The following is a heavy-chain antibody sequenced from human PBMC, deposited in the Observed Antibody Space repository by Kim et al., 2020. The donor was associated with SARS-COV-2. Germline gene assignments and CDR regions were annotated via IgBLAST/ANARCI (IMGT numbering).Heavy chain of an antibody. CDR3: ARRQFTSGWYYFDY. Sequence: GGSLRLSCAASGFTFSSHWMHWVRQAPGKGLVWVSRINSDGSTISYADSVKCRFTISRDNAKNTLYLQMNSLRAEDTAVYYCARRQFTSGWYYFDYWGQG. J-gene: IGHJ4*02. CDR1: GFTFSSHW. V-gene: IGHV3-74*01. D-gene: IGHD6-19*01. CDR2: INSDGSTI.